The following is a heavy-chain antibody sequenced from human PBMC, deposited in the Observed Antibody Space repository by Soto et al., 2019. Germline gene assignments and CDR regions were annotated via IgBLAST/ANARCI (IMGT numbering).Heavy chain of an antibody. CDR3: AKNKERELPRIIDY. V-gene: IGHV3-23*01. CDR2: MSSASSTT. D-gene: IGHD1-7*01. Sequence: EVQVIESGGGLVQPGGSLRLSCATSGFTFGNFAMIWVRQAPGRGLEWVSGMSSASSTTYYGDSVKGRFTISRDTSKNTLYRQMNSLRAEDTAVYYCAKNKERELPRIIDYWGQGTLVTVSS. J-gene: IGHJ4*02. CDR1: GFTFGNFA.